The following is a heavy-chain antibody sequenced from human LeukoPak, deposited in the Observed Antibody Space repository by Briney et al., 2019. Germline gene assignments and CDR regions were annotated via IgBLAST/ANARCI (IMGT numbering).Heavy chain of an antibody. V-gene: IGHV4-39*07. J-gene: IGHJ5*02. D-gene: IGHD3-22*01. CDR1: GGSISSSSYY. Sequence: SETLSLTCTVSGGSISSSSYYWGWTRQPPGKGLEWIGSIYYSGSTYYNPSLKSRVTISVDTSKNQFSLKLSSVTAADTAVYYCARDGVAVSTMMKGPWGQGTLVTVSS. CDR3: ARDGVAVSTMMKGP. CDR2: IYYSGST.